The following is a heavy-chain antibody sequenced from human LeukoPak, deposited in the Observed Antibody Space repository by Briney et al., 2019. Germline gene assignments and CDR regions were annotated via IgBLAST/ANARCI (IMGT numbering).Heavy chain of an antibody. CDR3: ARGRVVRYNWNDFDY. CDR2: ISAYNGNT. CDR1: GYTFTSYG. Sequence: ASVKVSCKASGYTFTSYGISWVRQAPGQGLEWMGWISAYNGNTNYAQKLQGRVTMTTDTSTSTAYMELRSLRSDDTAVYYCARGRVVRYNWNDFDYWGQGTLVTVSS. D-gene: IGHD1-20*01. V-gene: IGHV1-18*01. J-gene: IGHJ4*02.